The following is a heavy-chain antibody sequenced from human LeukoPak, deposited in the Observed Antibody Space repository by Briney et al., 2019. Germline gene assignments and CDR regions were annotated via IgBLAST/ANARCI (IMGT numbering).Heavy chain of an antibody. CDR1: GFTFSSYA. V-gene: IGHV3-15*01. CDR2: IKSKTDGGTT. J-gene: IGHJ4*02. Sequence: GGSLRLSCAASGFTFSSYAMSWVRQAPGKGLEWVGRIKSKTDGGTTDYAAPVKGRFTISRDDSKNTLYLQMNSLETEDTAVYYCVGSGSPYYFDYWGQGTLVTVSS. CDR3: VGSGSPYYFDY. D-gene: IGHD1-26*01.